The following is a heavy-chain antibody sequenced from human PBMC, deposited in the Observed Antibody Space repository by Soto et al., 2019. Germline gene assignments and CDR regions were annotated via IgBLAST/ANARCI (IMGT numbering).Heavy chain of an antibody. CDR1: GFTFSSYW. J-gene: IGHJ4*02. D-gene: IGHD3-3*01. V-gene: IGHV3-74*01. CDR2: INGDGSTT. Sequence: PGGSLRLSCAASGFTFSSYWMHWVRQVPGKGLLWVSRINGDGSTTNYADSVKGRFTISRDNAKNTLYLQMTDMDPVDTAMYYCARMIFGRNVYYFDYWGRGTLVTVSP. CDR3: ARMIFGRNVYYFDY.